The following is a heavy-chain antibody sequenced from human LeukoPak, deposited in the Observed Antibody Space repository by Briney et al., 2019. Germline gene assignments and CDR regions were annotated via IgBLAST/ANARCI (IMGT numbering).Heavy chain of an antibody. CDR2: MFYSGDS. CDR3: ARVTAYYGSGSYSDAFDI. Sequence: SETLSLTCTVSGGSITSYYWSWIRQSPGKGLEWVGYMFYSGDSSFNPSLKSRVTISVDTSKNQFSLKLSSVTAADTAVYYCARVTAYYGSGSYSDAFDIWGQGTMVTVSS. D-gene: IGHD3-10*01. J-gene: IGHJ3*02. V-gene: IGHV4-59*12. CDR1: GGSITSYY.